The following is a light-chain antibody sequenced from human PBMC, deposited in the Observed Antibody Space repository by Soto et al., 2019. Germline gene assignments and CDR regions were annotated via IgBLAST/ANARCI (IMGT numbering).Light chain of an antibody. Sequence: QSVLTQPPSASGTPGQRVTISCSGSSSNIGSNTVNWYQQLPGTAPKLIIYSNNQRPSGVPDRFSGAKSGTSASPAISGLQSEDEADYYCAAWDDSLNGLVFGGGTKLTVL. CDR3: AAWDDSLNGLV. CDR1: SSNIGSNT. CDR2: SNN. J-gene: IGLJ2*01. V-gene: IGLV1-44*01.